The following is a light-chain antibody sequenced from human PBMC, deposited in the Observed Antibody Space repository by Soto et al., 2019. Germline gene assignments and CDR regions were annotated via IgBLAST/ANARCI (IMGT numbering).Light chain of an antibody. CDR1: SSNIGSNY. CDR2: RNN. V-gene: IGLV1-47*01. CDR3: AAWDDSLSGRV. J-gene: IGLJ3*02. Sequence: QLLLTQPPSASGTPGQRVTISCSGSSSNIGSNYVYWYQQLPGTAPKLLIYRNNQRPSGVPDRFSGSKSGTSASLAISGLRSEDEADYYCAAWDDSLSGRVFGGGTKVTVL.